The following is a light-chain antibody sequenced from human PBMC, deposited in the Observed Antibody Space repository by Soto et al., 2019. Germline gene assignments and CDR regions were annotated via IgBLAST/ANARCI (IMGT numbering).Light chain of an antibody. CDR1: QSVSSIY. V-gene: IGKV3-20*01. CDR3: HQYNSWPPGT. CDR2: GAS. J-gene: IGKJ2*01. Sequence: EIVLTQSPGTLSLSPGERATLSCRASQSVSSIYLAWYQQKPGQAPRLLIYGASSRATGIPDRFSGSGSGTDFTLTISSLQSEDFALYYCHQYNSWPPGTFGQGTKVDIK.